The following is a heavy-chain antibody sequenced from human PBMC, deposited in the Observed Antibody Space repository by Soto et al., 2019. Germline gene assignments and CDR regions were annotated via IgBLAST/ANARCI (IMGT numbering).Heavy chain of an antibody. CDR1: GGTFSSYA. D-gene: IGHD2-21*02. CDR2: IIPIFGTA. J-gene: IGHJ4*02. Sequence: QVQLVQSGAEVKKPGSSVKVSCKASGGTFSSYAISWVRQAPGQGLEWMGGIIPIFGTANYAQKFQGRVTITADESTITAYMELSSLRSEDTAVYYCATLETYCGGDCYSYFDYWGQGTLVTVSS. CDR3: ATLETYCGGDCYSYFDY. V-gene: IGHV1-69*01.